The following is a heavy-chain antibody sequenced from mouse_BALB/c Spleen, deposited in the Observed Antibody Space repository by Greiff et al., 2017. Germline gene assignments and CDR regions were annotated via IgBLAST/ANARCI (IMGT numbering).Heavy chain of an antibody. V-gene: IGHV1-5*01. D-gene: IGHD3-1*01. CDR1: GYSFTSYW. CDR3: TRSGSAMDY. J-gene: IGHJ4*01. CDR2: IYPGNSDT. Sequence: EVKLVESGTVLARPGASVKMSCKASGYSFTSYWMHWVKQRPGQGLEWIGAIYPGNSDTSYNQKFKGKANLTAVTSASTAYMELSSLTNEDSAVYYCTRSGSAMDYWGQGTSVTVSS.